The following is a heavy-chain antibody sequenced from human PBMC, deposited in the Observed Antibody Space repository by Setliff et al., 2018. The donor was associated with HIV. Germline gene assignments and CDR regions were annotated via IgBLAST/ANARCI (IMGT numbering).Heavy chain of an antibody. D-gene: IGHD2-2*01. Sequence: PGGSLRLSCAASGFRFSSYEMNWARQAPGKGLEWLSYLSGGGNTIYYADSVKGRFTISRDNAKNSMFLQMNSLRAEDTAVYYCARLGIPPGQWYNWFDPWGQGTLVTVSS. CDR2: LSGGGNTI. V-gene: IGHV3-48*03. CDR3: ARLGIPPGQWYNWFDP. CDR1: GFRFSSYE. J-gene: IGHJ5*02.